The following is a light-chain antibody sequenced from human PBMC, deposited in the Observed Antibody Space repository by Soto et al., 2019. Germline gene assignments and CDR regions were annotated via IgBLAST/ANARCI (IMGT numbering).Light chain of an antibody. CDR3: QRYDSFRT. CDR1: QSVSSY. J-gene: IGKJ1*01. CDR2: GAS. V-gene: IGKV3-11*01. Sequence: EIVFTQSPATLSLSPGERPTLSCRASQSVSSYLAWYQQKPGQAPRLLIYGASNTATGIPDRLSGSGSGTDFTLTITRLEPEDFAMYYCQRYDSFRTFGQGTKVDIK.